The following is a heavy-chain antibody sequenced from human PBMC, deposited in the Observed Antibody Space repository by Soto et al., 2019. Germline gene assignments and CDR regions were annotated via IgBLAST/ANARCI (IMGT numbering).Heavy chain of an antibody. J-gene: IGHJ6*02. CDR2: IDWDDDK. CDR3: ARSGYGYYYYYSMDV. CDR1: GFSLSTTGMC. Sequence: SGPTLVNPTQTLTLTCTFSGFSLSTTGMCVSWIRQPPGKALEWLARIDWDDDKFYSTSLKTRLIISKDTSKNQVVLTMTDMDPVDTATYFCARSGYGYYYYYSMDVWGQGTTVTVSS. V-gene: IGHV2-70*17. D-gene: IGHD5-12*01.